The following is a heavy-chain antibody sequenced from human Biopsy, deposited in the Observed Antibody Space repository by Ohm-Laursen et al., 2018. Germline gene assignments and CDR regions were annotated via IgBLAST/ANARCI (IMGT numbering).Heavy chain of an antibody. Sequence: TLSLTWPVSGGSISSETNYWGWIRQPPGKGLEWIGSIFYGGITYYNPSLKSRVTISVDTSKNQFSLNLSSVTGADTAVYYCARHPTGFWFDPWGHGTLVTVSS. CDR3: ARHPTGFWFDP. V-gene: IGHV4-39*01. CDR1: GGSISSETNY. J-gene: IGHJ5*02. CDR2: IFYGGIT.